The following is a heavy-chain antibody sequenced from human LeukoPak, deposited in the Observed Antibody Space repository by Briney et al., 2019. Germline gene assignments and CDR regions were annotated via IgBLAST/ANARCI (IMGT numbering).Heavy chain of an antibody. CDR1: GGSISSYY. V-gene: IGHV4-59*08. J-gene: IGHJ4*02. CDR3: ARHSWQFDY. CDR2: IYYSGST. Sequence: PSETLSLTCTVSGGSISSYYWSWIRQPPGKGLEWIGYIYYSGSTNYNPSLKRRVTISVDTSKNQFSLKLSSVTAADTAVYYCARHSWQFDYWGQGTLVTVSS.